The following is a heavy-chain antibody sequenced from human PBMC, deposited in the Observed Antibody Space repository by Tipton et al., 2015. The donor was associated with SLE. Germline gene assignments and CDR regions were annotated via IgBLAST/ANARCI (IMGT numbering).Heavy chain of an antibody. Sequence: TLSLTCAVYGGSFSGYYWSWIRQPPGKGLEWIGEINHSGSTNYNPSLKNRVTISVGTSKNQFSLKLSSVTAADTAVYYCARGVTVVGAFDIWGQGTMVTVSS. CDR3: ARGVTVVGAFDI. CDR1: GGSFSGYY. V-gene: IGHV4-34*01. J-gene: IGHJ3*02. D-gene: IGHD3-22*01. CDR2: INHSGST.